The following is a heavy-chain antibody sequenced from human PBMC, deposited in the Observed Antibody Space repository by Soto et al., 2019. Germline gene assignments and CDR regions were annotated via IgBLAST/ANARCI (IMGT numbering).Heavy chain of an antibody. CDR1: GGSFSGYY. D-gene: IGHD3-3*01. CDR2: INHSGST. J-gene: IGHJ6*03. V-gene: IGHV4-34*01. Sequence: SETLSLTCAVYGGSFSGYYWSWIRQPPGKGLEWIGEINHSGSTNYNPSLKSRVTISVDTSKNQFSLKLSSVTAADTAVYYCARESVLRFLEWLPLYYYYMDVWGKGTTVTVSS. CDR3: ARESVLRFLEWLPLYYYYMDV.